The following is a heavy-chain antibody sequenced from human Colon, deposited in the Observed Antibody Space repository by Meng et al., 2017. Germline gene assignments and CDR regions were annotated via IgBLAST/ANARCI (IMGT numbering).Heavy chain of an antibody. J-gene: IGHJ4*02. Sequence: QVQLVQSGAEGKKPGASVKVSCKTSGYSFTSYDITWVRQAPGQGLEWMGWISVYNGNTNYAQKFQGRVTMTTDTSTSTAYMELRSLRSDDTAVYYCARNYYDSSGYYYGYWGQGTLVTVSS. D-gene: IGHD3-22*01. CDR2: ISVYNGNT. CDR3: ARNYYDSSGYYYGY. V-gene: IGHV1-18*01. CDR1: GYSFTSYD.